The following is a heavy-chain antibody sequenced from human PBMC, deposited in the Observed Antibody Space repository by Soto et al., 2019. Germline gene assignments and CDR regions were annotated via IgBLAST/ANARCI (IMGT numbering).Heavy chain of an antibody. D-gene: IGHD6-6*01. J-gene: IGHJ4*02. CDR1: GFTFGDHY. CDR2: IRSKAYGGTT. V-gene: IGHV3-49*03. Sequence: GGSLRLSCTTSGFTFGDHYMTWFRQAPGKGLEWVGFIRSKAYGGTTDYAASVKGRFTISRDDSKSIAYLQMNSLKTEDTAVYFCASAPIGTSLTFWGQGTLVTVSS. CDR3: ASAPIGTSLTF.